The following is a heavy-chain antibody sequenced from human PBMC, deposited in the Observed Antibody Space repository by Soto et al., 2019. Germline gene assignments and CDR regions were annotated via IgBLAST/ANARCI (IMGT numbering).Heavy chain of an antibody. CDR3: ARRTWGMDV. CDR2: IFHSGNT. D-gene: IGHD2-8*01. J-gene: IGHJ6*02. V-gene: IGHV4-4*02. Sequence: QVQLQESGPGLVKPSGTLSLTCAVSSGSIDTTNWWSWVRQPPGKGLEWIGEIFHSGNTHYNPSLASRVTISVDTSQNQFSLNLRSVTAADPSVYYCARRTWGMDVWGQGTTVTVSS. CDR1: SGSIDTTNW.